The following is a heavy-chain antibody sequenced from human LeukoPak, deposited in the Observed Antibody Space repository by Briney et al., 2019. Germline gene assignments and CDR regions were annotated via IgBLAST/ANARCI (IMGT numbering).Heavy chain of an antibody. CDR2: IHPSGST. CDR3: ARHSKSGSYYSPCDY. CDR1: GDSISSYY. Sequence: SGTLSLTCTVSGDSISSYYWSWVRQPAGKGLEWIGRIHPSGSTNYNPSLKSRVTLSVDTSKNQFSLKLSSVTAADTAVYYCARHSKSGSYYSPCDYWGQGTLVTVSS. V-gene: IGHV4-4*07. D-gene: IGHD1-26*01. J-gene: IGHJ4*02.